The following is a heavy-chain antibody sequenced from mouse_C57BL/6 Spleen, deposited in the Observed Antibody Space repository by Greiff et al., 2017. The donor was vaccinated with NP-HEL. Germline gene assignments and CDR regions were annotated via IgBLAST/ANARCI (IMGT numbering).Heavy chain of an antibody. Sequence: QVQLQQPGAELVKPGASVKLSCKASGYTFTSYWMHWVKQRPGRGLEWIGRIDPNSGVTKYNEKFKSKATLTVDKPSRTAYMQLSSLTSEDAAVYYCARGNYGSSLYFDYWGQGTTLTVSS. CDR3: ARGNYGSSLYFDY. V-gene: IGHV1-72*01. CDR2: IDPNSGVT. J-gene: IGHJ2*01. CDR1: GYTFTSYW. D-gene: IGHD1-1*01.